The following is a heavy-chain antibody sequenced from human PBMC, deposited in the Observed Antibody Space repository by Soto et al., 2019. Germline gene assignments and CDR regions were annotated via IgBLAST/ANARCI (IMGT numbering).Heavy chain of an antibody. D-gene: IGHD1-1*01. CDR3: TRWNGYGDH. CDR2: FSGGSGTT. CDR1: GFTLGTYG. Sequence: VQLLESGGGLVQPGGSLRLSCVVSGFTLGTYGVTWVRQVPGKGLEWVSGFSGGSGTTHYRDTVKGRFTISRDDPRSTVYLQRNSLGVDDTAVYYCTRWNGYGDHWGRGTLVTVSS. V-gene: IGHV3-23*01. J-gene: IGHJ4*02.